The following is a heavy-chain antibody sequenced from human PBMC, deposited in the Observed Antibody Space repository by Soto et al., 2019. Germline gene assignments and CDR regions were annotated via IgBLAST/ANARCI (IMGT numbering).Heavy chain of an antibody. CDR1: GGSISSGGYY. CDR3: ARDYYDSSGLGYFDD. V-gene: IGHV4-31*03. D-gene: IGHD3-22*01. CDR2: IYYSGST. Sequence: PSETLSLTCTVSGGSISSGGYYWSWIRQHPGKGLEWIGYIYYSGSTYYNPSLKSRVTISVDTSKNQFSLKLSSVTAADTAVYYCARDYYDSSGLGYFDDWGQGTLVTVSA. J-gene: IGHJ4*02.